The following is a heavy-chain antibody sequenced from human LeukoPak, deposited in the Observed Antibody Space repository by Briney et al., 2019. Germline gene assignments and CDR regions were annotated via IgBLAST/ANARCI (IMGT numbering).Heavy chain of an antibody. D-gene: IGHD6-13*01. J-gene: IGHJ4*02. Sequence: SSETLSLTCTVSGGSISSGSYYWSWIRQPAGKGLEWIGRIYTSGSANYNPSLKSRVTMSLDTSKNQFSLKLSSVTAADTAVYYCARVSAAAGTLPSGAYDYWGQGTLVTVSS. CDR1: GGSISSGSYY. CDR3: ARVSAAAGTLPSGAYDY. V-gene: IGHV4-61*02. CDR2: IYTSGSA.